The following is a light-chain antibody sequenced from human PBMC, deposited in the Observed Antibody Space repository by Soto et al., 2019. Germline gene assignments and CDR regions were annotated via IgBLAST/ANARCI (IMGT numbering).Light chain of an antibody. CDR3: CSYAGRSTYV. J-gene: IGLJ1*01. CDR1: SSNIGAGYD. CDR2: GNS. V-gene: IGLV1-40*01. Sequence: QSALTQPPSVSGAPGQRVTISCTGSSSNIGAGYDVHWYQQLPGTAPKLLIYGNSNRPSGVPDRFSGSKSGTSASLAITGLQAEDEADYYCCSYAGRSTYVFGTGT.